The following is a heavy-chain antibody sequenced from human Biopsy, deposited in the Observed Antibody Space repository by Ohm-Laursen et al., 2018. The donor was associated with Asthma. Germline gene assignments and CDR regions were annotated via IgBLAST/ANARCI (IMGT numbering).Heavy chain of an antibody. CDR3: ARGVITNWFDP. Sequence: TLSLTCTVSGGSINNFYWSWIRQPPGKGLESIGHVYYSGSTNYNPSLKSRVTISIDASKNQFSLKLTSVTAADTAVYYCARGVITNWFDPWGQGTLVTVSS. CDR2: VYYSGST. D-gene: IGHD3-16*02. J-gene: IGHJ5*02. CDR1: GGSINNFY. V-gene: IGHV4-59*01.